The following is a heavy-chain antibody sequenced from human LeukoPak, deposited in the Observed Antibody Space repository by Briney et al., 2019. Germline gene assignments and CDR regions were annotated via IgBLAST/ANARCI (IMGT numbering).Heavy chain of an antibody. J-gene: IGHJ6*03. V-gene: IGHV4-59*01. D-gene: IGHD3-22*01. CDR3: ARDMGYYDSSGYTDYMDV. CDR2: IYYSGSA. Sequence: SETLSLTCTVSGDSISSYYWSWIRQSPGKGLEWIGCIYYSGSASYNPSLESRVTISVVTSKNQFSLKLTSVTAADTAVYFCARDMGYYDSSGYTDYMDVWGTGTTVTVSS. CDR1: GDSISSYY.